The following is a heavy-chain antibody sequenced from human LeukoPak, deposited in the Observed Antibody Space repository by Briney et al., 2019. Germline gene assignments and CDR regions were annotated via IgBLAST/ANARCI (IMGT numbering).Heavy chain of an antibody. Sequence: GESLRLSCAASGFTFSSYAMSWVRQAPGKGLEWVSAISGSGGSTYYADSVKGRFTISRDNSKNTLYLQMNSLRAEDTAVYYCAKGWGTTYYYDSSGYYQGAFDIWGQGTMVTVSS. J-gene: IGHJ3*02. V-gene: IGHV3-23*01. CDR2: ISGSGGST. CDR3: AKGWGTTYYYDSSGYYQGAFDI. D-gene: IGHD3-22*01. CDR1: GFTFSSYA.